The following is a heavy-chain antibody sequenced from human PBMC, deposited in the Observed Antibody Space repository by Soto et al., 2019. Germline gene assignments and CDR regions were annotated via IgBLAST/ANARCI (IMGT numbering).Heavy chain of an antibody. D-gene: IGHD3-22*01. Sequence: QVQLVQSGAEVKKPGASVKVSCKASGYTFTSYGISWVRQAPGQGLEWMGWISAYNGNTNYAQKLQGRVTMTTDTPTSPAYMELRSLRSDDTAGYYCASRNYYDSSGYPDGMDVWGQGTTVTVSS. V-gene: IGHV1-18*01. CDR2: ISAYNGNT. J-gene: IGHJ6*02. CDR1: GYTFTSYG. CDR3: ASRNYYDSSGYPDGMDV.